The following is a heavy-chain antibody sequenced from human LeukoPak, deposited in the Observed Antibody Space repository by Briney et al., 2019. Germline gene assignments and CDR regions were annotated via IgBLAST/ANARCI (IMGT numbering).Heavy chain of an antibody. CDR1: GSTFDDYA. CDR3: VREATGYSFADY. CDR2: ISWNSGSI. Sequence: GGSLRLSCAASGSTFDDYAMHWVRQAPGKGLEWVSGISWNSGSIGYADSVKGRFTISRDNAKNSLFLQMNSLRAEDTAVYYCVREATGYSFADYWGQGTLVSVSS. V-gene: IGHV3-9*01. J-gene: IGHJ4*02. D-gene: IGHD1-26*01.